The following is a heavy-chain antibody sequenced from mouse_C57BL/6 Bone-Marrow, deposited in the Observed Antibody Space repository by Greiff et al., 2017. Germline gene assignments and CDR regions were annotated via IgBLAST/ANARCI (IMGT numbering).Heavy chain of an antibody. Sequence: VQLQQSGAELARPGASVKLSCKASGYTFTSYGISWVKQRTGQGLEWIGEIYPRSGNTYYNEKFKGKATLTADKSSSTAYMELRSLTSEDFAVYFCATYYEYDEVWFAYWGQGTLVTVSA. CDR3: ATYYEYDEVWFAY. V-gene: IGHV1-81*01. D-gene: IGHD2-4*01. J-gene: IGHJ3*01. CDR2: IYPRSGNT. CDR1: GYTFTSYG.